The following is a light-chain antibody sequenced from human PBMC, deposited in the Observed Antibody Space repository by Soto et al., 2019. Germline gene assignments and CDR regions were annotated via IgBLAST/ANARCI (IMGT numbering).Light chain of an antibody. J-gene: IGKJ2*01. Sequence: IVMTQTPLSSPVTLGQPASISCRSSQSLVHSDGNTYLSWLQQRTGQPPRLLIYKISNRFSWVPDRFSGSGAGTDFTLKISRVEAEDVGVYYCMQATQFPHRVTFGQGTKLEIK. V-gene: IGKV2-24*01. CDR2: KIS. CDR1: QSLVHSDGNTY. CDR3: MQATQFPHRVT.